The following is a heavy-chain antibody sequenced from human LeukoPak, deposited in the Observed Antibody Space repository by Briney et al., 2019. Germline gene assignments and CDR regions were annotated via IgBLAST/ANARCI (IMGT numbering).Heavy chain of an antibody. CDR2: IYTSGST. CDR3: AREGGGDIVVVPAANWFDP. J-gene: IGHJ5*02. Sequence: PSETLSLTCTASGGSISSGSYYWSWIRQPAGKGLEWIGRIYTSGSTNYNPSLKSRVTISVDTSKNQFSLKLSSVTAADTAVYYCAREGGGDIVVVPAANWFDPWGQGTLVTVSS. D-gene: IGHD2-2*01. V-gene: IGHV4-61*02. CDR1: GGSISSGSYY.